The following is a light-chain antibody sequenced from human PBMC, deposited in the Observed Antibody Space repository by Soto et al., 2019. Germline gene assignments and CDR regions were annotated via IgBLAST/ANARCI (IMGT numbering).Light chain of an antibody. CDR3: QQSYSTPQT. Sequence: DIQMTQSPSSLSASVGDRVTITSRASQSISSYLNWDQQKPGKAPKLLIYAASSLQSGVPSRFSGSGSGTDFTLTISSLQPEDFATYYCQQSYSTPQTFGQGTKVDIK. CDR2: AAS. CDR1: QSISSY. J-gene: IGKJ1*01. V-gene: IGKV1-39*01.